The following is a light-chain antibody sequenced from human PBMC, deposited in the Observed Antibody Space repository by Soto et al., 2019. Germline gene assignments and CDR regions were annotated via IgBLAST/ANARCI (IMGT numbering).Light chain of an antibody. Sequence: EIVMTESPATLSVSPGERATLSCRASQSFSNYLALYQQKPGQAPRLLISVASNRATGIPAGFSGSGSGTDFTLTISSLESEDFAVYYCQQRGTFGQGTRLEIK. CDR3: QQRGT. V-gene: IGKV3-11*01. J-gene: IGKJ5*01. CDR2: VAS. CDR1: QSFSNY.